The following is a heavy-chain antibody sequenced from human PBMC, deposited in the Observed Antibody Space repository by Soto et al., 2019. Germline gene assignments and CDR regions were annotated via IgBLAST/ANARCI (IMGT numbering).Heavy chain of an antibody. CDR2: IYYSGST. V-gene: IGHV4-39*01. CDR3: ARGPRYDYIWGSYPRRDAFAI. CDR1: GGSISSSSYY. D-gene: IGHD3-16*01. J-gene: IGHJ3*02. Sequence: SETLSLTCTVSGGSISSSSYYWGWIRQPPGKGLEWIGSIYYSGSTYYNPSLKSRVTISVDTSKNQFSLKLSSVTAADTAVYYCARGPRYDYIWGSYPRRDAFAIWGQGTMVTVSS.